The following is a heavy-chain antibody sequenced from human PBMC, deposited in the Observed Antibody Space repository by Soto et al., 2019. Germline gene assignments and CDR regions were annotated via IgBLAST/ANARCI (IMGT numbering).Heavy chain of an antibody. CDR3: AEWARYCSGADCRA. V-gene: IGHV3-23*01. CDR1: GFPFSSRA. CDR2: ISGSGTIT. J-gene: IGHJ5*02. Sequence: DVQLLESGGGLVQPGGSLRLSCAASGFPFSSRAMSWVRQAPGKGLEWASAISGSGTITYYADSVKGRFTISRDTSKNTLYLQMDSLRADDTAVYYCAEWARYCSGADCRAWGQGTLVTVS. D-gene: IGHD2-15*01.